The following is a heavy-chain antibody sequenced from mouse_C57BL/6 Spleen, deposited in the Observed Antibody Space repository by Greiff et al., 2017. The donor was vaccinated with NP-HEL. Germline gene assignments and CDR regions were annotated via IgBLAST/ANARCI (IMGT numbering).Heavy chain of an antibody. CDR1: GYTFTSYW. V-gene: IGHV1-64*01. J-gene: IGHJ1*03. CDR3: ARVSYYSNFYGYFDV. D-gene: IGHD2-5*01. Sequence: QVQLQQPGAELVKPGASVKLSCKASGYTFTSYWMHWVKQRPGQGLEWIGMIHPNSGSTNYNEKFKSKATLTVDKSSSTAYMQLSSLTSEDSGVYYCARVSYYSNFYGYFDVWGTGTTVTVSS. CDR2: IHPNSGST.